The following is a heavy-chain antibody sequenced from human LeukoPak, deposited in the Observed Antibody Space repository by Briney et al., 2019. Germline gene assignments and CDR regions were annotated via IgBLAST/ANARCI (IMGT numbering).Heavy chain of an antibody. CDR3: ARGGSRQYNF. CDR1: GFTFSSYG. D-gene: IGHD5-18*01. Sequence: AGGSLRLSCAASGFTFSSYGMHWVRQAPGKGLEWVANIRHDGSEKYYVDSVKGRFTISRDNAKDSLYLQMNSLRVEDTAVYYCARGGSRQYNFWGQGTLVTVSS. J-gene: IGHJ4*02. CDR2: IRHDGSEK. V-gene: IGHV3-7*01.